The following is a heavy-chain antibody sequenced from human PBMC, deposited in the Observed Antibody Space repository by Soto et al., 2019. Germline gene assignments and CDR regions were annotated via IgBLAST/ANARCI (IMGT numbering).Heavy chain of an antibody. CDR2: IYYSGST. Sequence: PSETLSLTCTVSGCSISSGDYYWSWIRQPPGKGLEWIGYIYYSGSTYYNPSLKSRVTISVDTSKNQFSLKLSSVTAADTAVYYCARDLTYYYGSGSSVDAFDIWGQGTMVTVSS. J-gene: IGHJ3*02. CDR1: GCSISSGDYY. D-gene: IGHD3-10*01. CDR3: ARDLTYYYGSGSSVDAFDI. V-gene: IGHV4-30-4*01.